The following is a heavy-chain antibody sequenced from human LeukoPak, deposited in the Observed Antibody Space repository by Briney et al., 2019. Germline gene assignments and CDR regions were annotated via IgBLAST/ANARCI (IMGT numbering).Heavy chain of an antibody. CDR2: ISSSSSYI. Sequence: PGGSLRLSCAASGFTFSSYSMNWVRQAPGKGLEWVSSISSSSSYIYYADSVKGRFTISRNNAKNSLYLQMNSLRAEDTAVYYCAREQTYYYDSSGYLSWVDYWGQGTLVTVSS. J-gene: IGHJ4*02. CDR1: GFTFSSYS. CDR3: AREQTYYYDSSGYLSWVDY. D-gene: IGHD3-22*01. V-gene: IGHV3-21*01.